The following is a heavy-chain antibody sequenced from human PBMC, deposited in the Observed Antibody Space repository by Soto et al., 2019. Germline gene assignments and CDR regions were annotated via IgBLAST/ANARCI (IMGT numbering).Heavy chain of an antibody. CDR2: ISYDGSNK. J-gene: IGHJ4*02. Sequence: QVQLVESGGGVVQPGRSLRLSCAASGFTFSSYGMHWVRQAPGKGLEWVAVISYDGSNKYYADSVKGRFTISRDNSKNTLYLQMNSLRAEDTAVYYCAKEGAGWELTSEMDYWGQGTLVTVSS. CDR3: AKEGAGWELTSEMDY. V-gene: IGHV3-30*18. D-gene: IGHD1-26*01. CDR1: GFTFSSYG.